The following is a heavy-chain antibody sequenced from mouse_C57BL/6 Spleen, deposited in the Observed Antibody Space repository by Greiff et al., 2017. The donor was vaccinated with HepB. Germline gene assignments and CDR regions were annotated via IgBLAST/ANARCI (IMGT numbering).Heavy chain of an antibody. CDR3: ASRGGSSGYVDY. D-gene: IGHD3-2*02. J-gene: IGHJ2*01. Sequence: VQLQQPGAELVKPGASVKMSCKASGYTFTSYWITWVKQRPGQGLEWIGDIYPGSGSTNYNEKFKSKATLTVDTSSSTAYMQLSSLTSEDSAVYYCASRGGSSGYVDYWGQGTTLTVSS. CDR2: IYPGSGST. CDR1: GYTFTSYW. V-gene: IGHV1-55*01.